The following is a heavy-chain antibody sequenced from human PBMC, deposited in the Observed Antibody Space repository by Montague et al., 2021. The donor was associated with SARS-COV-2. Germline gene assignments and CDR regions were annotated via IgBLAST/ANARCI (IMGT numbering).Heavy chain of an antibody. CDR1: GFTFSSYD. D-gene: IGHD4-23*01. V-gene: IGHV3-13*01. Sequence: LSCAASGFTFSSYDMHWVRQAPGKGLEWVSAIGTAGDTYYPGSVKGRFTISRENAKNSLYLQMNSLRAGDTAVYYCARAGLGGAYYYYYGMDVWGQGTTVTVSS. CDR3: ARAGLGGAYYYYYGMDV. J-gene: IGHJ6*02. CDR2: IGTAGDT.